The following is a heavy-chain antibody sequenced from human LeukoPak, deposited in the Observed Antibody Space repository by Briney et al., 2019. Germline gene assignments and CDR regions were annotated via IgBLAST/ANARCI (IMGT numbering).Heavy chain of an antibody. Sequence: SETLSLTCTVSGGSISSYYWSWVRQPPGKGLEWIGYIYYSGITNYNPSLKSRVTISVDTSKHQFSLKLSSVTAADTAVYYCARGGSSSSTAFDYWGQGTLVTVSS. V-gene: IGHV4-59*01. CDR1: GGSISSYY. CDR2: IYYSGIT. CDR3: ARGGSSSSTAFDY. J-gene: IGHJ4*02. D-gene: IGHD6-6*01.